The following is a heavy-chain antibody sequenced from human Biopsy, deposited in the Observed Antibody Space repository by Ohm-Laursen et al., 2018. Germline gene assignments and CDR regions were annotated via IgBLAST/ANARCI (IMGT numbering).Heavy chain of an antibody. Sequence: GSSVKVSCKASGYSFTKYYINWVRQAPGQGLEWMGIINPTGGTTSYAEKFQGRVTLTRDTSTGTVYLELNSLIYEYTALYYCARDETGSSVFGPYYYGMDVWGQGTTVTVS. J-gene: IGHJ6*02. CDR2: INPTGGTT. V-gene: IGHV1-46*01. CDR1: GYSFTKYY. CDR3: ARDETGSSVFGPYYYGMDV. D-gene: IGHD3-9*01.